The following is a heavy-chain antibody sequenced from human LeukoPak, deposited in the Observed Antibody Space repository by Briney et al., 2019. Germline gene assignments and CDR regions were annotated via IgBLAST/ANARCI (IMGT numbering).Heavy chain of an antibody. V-gene: IGHV3-21*01. CDR2: ISSSSSYI. J-gene: IGHJ4*02. CDR1: GFTFSSYE. D-gene: IGHD2-2*01. Sequence: GGSLRLSCAASGFTFSSYEMNWVRQAPGKGLEWVSSISSSSSYIYYADSVKGRFTISRDNAKNSLYLQMNSLRAEDTAVYYCARGVVVPAAMGYYFDYWGQGTLVTVSS. CDR3: ARGVVVPAAMGYYFDY.